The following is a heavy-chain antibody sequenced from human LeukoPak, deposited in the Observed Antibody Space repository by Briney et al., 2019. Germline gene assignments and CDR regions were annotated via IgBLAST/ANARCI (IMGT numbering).Heavy chain of an antibody. D-gene: IGHD3-22*01. CDR1: GYTFTSYG. CDR2: ISAYNGNT. J-gene: IGHJ5*02. V-gene: IGHV1-18*01. CDR3: ARPTDSSGYGWFDP. Sequence: GASVKVSCKASGYTFTSYGISWVRQAPGQGLEWMGWISAYNGNTNYAQKLQGRVTMTTDTSTSTAYMELRSLRPDDTAVYYCARPTDSSGYGWFDPWGQGTLVTVSP.